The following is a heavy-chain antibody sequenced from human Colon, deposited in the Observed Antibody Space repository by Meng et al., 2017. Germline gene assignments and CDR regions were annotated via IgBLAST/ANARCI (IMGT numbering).Heavy chain of an antibody. CDR1: NGSINSADYY. CDR3: ARNPVIPDARTFDF. V-gene: IGHV4-30-4*01. D-gene: IGHD2-2*01. Sequence: QVQLQESGPGLVKTSQTLSLTFTVSNGSINSADYYWNWILQPPGKGPEWLGYIHSSGNTYYTPSLKSRLAMSLDTSKNQFSLRLTSVTAADTAVYYCARNPVIPDARTFDFWGQGALVTVSS. J-gene: IGHJ4*02. CDR2: IHSSGNT.